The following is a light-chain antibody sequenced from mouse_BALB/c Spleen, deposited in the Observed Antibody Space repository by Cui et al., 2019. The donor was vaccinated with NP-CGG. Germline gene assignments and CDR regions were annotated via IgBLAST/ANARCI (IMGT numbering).Light chain of an antibody. CDR3: ALWYSNHWV. Sequence: QVLVTQEPAPTTSPVETLTLSCRSSTGAVTSSNYANWVQEKPDHLFTGLIGGTNNRVPRVPARFSGYLIGDKAALTITGAQTEDEAIYFCALWYSNHWVFGGGTKLTVL. V-gene: IGLV1*01. J-gene: IGLJ1*01. CDR1: TGAVTSSNY. CDR2: GTN.